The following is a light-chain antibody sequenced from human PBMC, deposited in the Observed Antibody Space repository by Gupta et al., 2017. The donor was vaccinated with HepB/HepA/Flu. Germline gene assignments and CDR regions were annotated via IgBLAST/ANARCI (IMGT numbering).Light chain of an antibody. Sequence: QSVLTQPPSAPGTPVQMVTISSAGSTAISGSNNVAWYQQFPGTAPKLIICIINQRPSGVPGRFSGSKSGNSASLAISGLQSEDEADYYCASWADTINVYVFGTGTKVTVL. CDR2: IIN. J-gene: IGLJ1*01. CDR1: TAISGSNN. V-gene: IGLV1-44*01. CDR3: ASWADTINVYV.